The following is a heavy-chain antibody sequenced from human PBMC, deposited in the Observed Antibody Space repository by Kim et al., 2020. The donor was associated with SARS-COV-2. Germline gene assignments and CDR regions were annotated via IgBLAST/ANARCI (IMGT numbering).Heavy chain of an antibody. Sequence: SQTLSLTCVISGDSVSRDNSAWAWIRQSPSRGLEWLGRTLCKSKCYDDYASTVKGRISINTDTSKNQFSLQLNSVTPEDTAVYYCARGFYGSGWYALDYWGHGTLVTVFS. CDR3: ARGFYGSGWYALDY. CDR2: TLCKSKCYD. D-gene: IGHD6-19*01. J-gene: IGHJ4*03. V-gene: IGHV6-1*01. CDR1: GDSVSRDNSA.